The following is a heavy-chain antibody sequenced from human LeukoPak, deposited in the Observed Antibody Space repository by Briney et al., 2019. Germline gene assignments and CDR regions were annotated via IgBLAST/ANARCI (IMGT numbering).Heavy chain of an antibody. D-gene: IGHD6-13*01. CDR1: GDSVSSNSAA. Sequence: SQTLSLTCAISGDSVSSNSAAWNWIRQSPSRGLEWLGRTYYRSKWYNDYAVSVNSRIIINPDTPKNQFSLQLNSVTPEDTAAYYCARADSSTSSEPFKGLDVWGQGTTVIVSS. CDR2: TYYRSKWYN. V-gene: IGHV6-1*01. J-gene: IGHJ6*02. CDR3: ARADSSTSSEPFKGLDV.